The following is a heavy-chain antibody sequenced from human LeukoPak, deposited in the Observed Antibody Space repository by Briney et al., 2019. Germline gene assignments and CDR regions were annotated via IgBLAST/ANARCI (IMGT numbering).Heavy chain of an antibody. D-gene: IGHD4-11*01. V-gene: IGHV4-59*08. J-gene: IGHJ6*02. CDR3: ARHLTTEYYYYGMDV. CDR1: GGSISSYY. CDR2: IYYSGST. Sequence: PPETLSLTCTVSGGSISSYYWSWFRQPPGKGLEWIGYIYYSGSTNYNPSLKSRVTISVDTSKNQYSLKLSSVTAADTAVYYCARHLTTEYYYYGMDVWGQGTTVTVSS.